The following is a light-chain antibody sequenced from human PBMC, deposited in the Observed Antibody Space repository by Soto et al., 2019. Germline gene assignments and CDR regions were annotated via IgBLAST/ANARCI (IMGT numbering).Light chain of an antibody. CDR2: EVS. CDR3: SSYAGNNNNVV. Sequence: QSALTPPPSASGSPGQSVTISCTGTSSDVGGYNYVSWYQQHPGKSPKLMIYEVSKRPSGVPDRFSGSKSGNTASLTVSGLKAEDEADYFCSSYAGNNNNVVFGGGHK. CDR1: SSDVGGYNY. V-gene: IGLV2-8*01. J-gene: IGLJ2*01.